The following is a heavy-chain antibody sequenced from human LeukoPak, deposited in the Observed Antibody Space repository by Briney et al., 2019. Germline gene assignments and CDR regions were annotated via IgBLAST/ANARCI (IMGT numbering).Heavy chain of an antibody. J-gene: IGHJ4*02. Sequence: GGSLRLSCAASGFTFSSYAMHWVRQAPGKGLEWVAVISYDGSNKYYADSVKGRFTISRDNSKNTLYLQMNSLRAEDTAVYYCARGLGGYTSSQAYCGQGTLVTVSS. CDR2: ISYDGSNK. V-gene: IGHV3-30*04. CDR3: ARGLGGYTSSQAY. CDR1: GFTFSSYA. D-gene: IGHD6-13*01.